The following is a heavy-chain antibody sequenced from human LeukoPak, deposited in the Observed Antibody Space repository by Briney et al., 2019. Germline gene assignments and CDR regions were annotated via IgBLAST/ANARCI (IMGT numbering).Heavy chain of an antibody. V-gene: IGHV1-18*01. CDR2: ISDYNGNT. J-gene: IGHJ3*02. CDR3: ARDRHYYGSGSYDAFDI. CDR1: GYTFTRYG. Sequence: ASVKVSCKTSGYTFTRYGITWVRPAPGQGLAWMGWISDYNGNTNYAQKFQGRVTMTTDTSTRTASMELRSLRSDDTAMYYCARDRHYYGSGSYDAFDIWGQGTMVAVSS. D-gene: IGHD3-10*01.